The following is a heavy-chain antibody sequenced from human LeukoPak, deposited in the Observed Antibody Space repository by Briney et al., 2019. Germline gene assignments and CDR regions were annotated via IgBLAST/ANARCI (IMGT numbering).Heavy chain of an antibody. J-gene: IGHJ4*02. V-gene: IGHV3-48*03. CDR2: ISSSGSTV. CDR3: ARESTTLPDF. Sequence: GGSLRLSCAASGFAFSSYEMNWVRQAPGKGLEWVSYISSSGSTVHYADSVKGRFTISRDNAKNSLYLQMNSLRAEDTAVYYCARESTTLPDFWGQGTLATVSS. CDR1: GFAFSSYE. D-gene: IGHD1-1*01.